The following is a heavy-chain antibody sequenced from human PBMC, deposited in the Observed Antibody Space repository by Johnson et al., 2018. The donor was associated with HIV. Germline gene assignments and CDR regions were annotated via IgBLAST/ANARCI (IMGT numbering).Heavy chain of an antibody. Sequence: VQLVESGGGLVQPGGSLRLSCAASGFTVSSNYMNWVRQAPGKGLEWVAVIYSGGSTYYADAVKGRFTISRDNSKNTLYLQMNSLRAEDTAVYYCAKDCVGVWWSRAFDIWGQGTMVTVSS. CDR3: AKDCVGVWWSRAFDI. CDR2: IYSGGST. J-gene: IGHJ3*02. V-gene: IGHV3-66*01. CDR1: GFTVSSNY. D-gene: IGHD2-21*01.